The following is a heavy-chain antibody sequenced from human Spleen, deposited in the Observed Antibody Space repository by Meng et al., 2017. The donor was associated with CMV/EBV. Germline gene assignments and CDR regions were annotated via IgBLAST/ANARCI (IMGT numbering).Heavy chain of an antibody. V-gene: IGHV3-15*01. CDR3: IWNDLGDY. CDR2: IKSKTDGETA. D-gene: IGHD1-1*01. CDR1: GFTFSNAW. Sequence: EVHLVESVGDSVKPGGSLRLSCAGSGFTFSNAWMSWVRQASGKGLEWVGRIKSKTDGETADYNAPVKGRFTISRDDSKNTLYLQMNSLKTEDTAIYYCIWNDLGDYWGQGTLVTVSS. J-gene: IGHJ4*02.